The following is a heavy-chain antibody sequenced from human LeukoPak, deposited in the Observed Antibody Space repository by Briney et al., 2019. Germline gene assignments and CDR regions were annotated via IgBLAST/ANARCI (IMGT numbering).Heavy chain of an antibody. V-gene: IGHV4-59*01. Sequence: PSETLSLTCTVSGGSISTYYWTWIRQPPGKGLEWIGHIYYNGATNYDPSLKSRVIISLDTSKNQFSLKLTSVTAADTAVYFCARDRYMDVWGKGTTATVSS. CDR2: IYYNGAT. CDR3: ARDRYMDV. CDR1: GGSISTYY. J-gene: IGHJ6*03.